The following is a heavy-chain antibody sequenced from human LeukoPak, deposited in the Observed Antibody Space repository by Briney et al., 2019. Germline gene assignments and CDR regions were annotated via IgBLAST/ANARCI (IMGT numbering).Heavy chain of an antibody. V-gene: IGHV1-69*04. CDR2: IIPILGIA. CDR1: GGTFSSYA. Sequence: ASVKVSCKASGGTFSSYAISWVRQAPGQGLEWMGRIIPILGIANYAQKFQGRVTITADKSTSTAYMEQSSLRSEDTAVYYCASTPLIHYYDSSGYYLFDYWGQGTLVTVSS. D-gene: IGHD3-22*01. CDR3: ASTPLIHYYDSSGYYLFDY. J-gene: IGHJ4*02.